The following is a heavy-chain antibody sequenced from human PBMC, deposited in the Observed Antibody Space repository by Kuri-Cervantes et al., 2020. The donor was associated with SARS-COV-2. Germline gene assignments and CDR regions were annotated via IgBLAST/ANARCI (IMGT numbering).Heavy chain of an antibody. V-gene: IGHV5-51*01. Sequence: KVSCKGSGYTLSNYWIGWVRQMPEKGLEWMGLIYPGESDTRYSPSFQGQVTISADKSISTAYLQWSSLKASDTAMYYCAREVRWFDPWGQGTLVTVSS. CDR2: IYPGESDT. D-gene: IGHD3-22*01. J-gene: IGHJ5*02. CDR1: GYTLSNYW. CDR3: AREVRWFDP.